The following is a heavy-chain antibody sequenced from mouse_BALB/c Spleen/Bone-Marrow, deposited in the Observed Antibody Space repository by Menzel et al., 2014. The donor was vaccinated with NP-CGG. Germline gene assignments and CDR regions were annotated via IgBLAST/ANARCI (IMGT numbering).Heavy chain of an antibody. CDR1: GFTFSSYG. D-gene: IGHD1-1*01. Sequence: EVKLMESGGDSVKPGGSLKLSCAASGFTFSSYGMSWVRQTPDKRLEWVATISSGGSYTYYPDSVKGRFTISRDNAKNTLYLQMSSLKSEDTAMYYCARPTTVVATGGSFDYWGQGTTLTVSS. CDR3: ARPTTVVATGGSFDY. J-gene: IGHJ2*01. CDR2: ISSGGSYT. V-gene: IGHV5-6*01.